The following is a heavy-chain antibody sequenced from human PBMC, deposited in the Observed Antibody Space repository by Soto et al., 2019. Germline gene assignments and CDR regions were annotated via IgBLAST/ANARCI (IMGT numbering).Heavy chain of an antibody. D-gene: IGHD5-12*01. V-gene: IGHV4-34*01. CDR3: ARSSYVEMATITRFDY. J-gene: IGHJ4*02. Sequence: SETLSLTCAVYGGSFSGYYWSWIRQPPGKGLEWIGEINHSGSTNYNPSLKSRVTISVDTSKNQFSLKLSSVTAADTAVYYFARSSYVEMATITRFDYWGQGTLVTVSS. CDR1: GGSFSGYY. CDR2: INHSGST.